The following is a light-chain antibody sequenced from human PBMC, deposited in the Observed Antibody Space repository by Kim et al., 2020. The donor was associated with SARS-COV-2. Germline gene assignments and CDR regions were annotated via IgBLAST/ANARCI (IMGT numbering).Light chain of an antibody. V-gene: IGLV3-1*01. CDR2: QDN. J-gene: IGLJ2*01. CDR1: KLGNTY. Sequence: SVSPGQTASITCSGDKLGNTYASWYQRKPGQSPVLVIYQDNKRPSGIPARFSGSSSGNTATLTISGTQAMDEADYFCEAWDSSTVIFGGGTKLTVL. CDR3: EAWDSSTVI.